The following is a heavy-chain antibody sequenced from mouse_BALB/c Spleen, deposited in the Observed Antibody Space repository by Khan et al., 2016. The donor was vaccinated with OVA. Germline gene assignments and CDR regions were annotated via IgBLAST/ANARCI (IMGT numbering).Heavy chain of an antibody. CDR3: ARGLNYYGSWFAY. J-gene: IGHJ3*01. Sequence: QIQLVQSGPELKKPGETVKISCKASGYTFTNYGMNWVKQAPGKGLKWMGWINTYTGEPTYADDFKGRFAFSLETSATTAYLQINNLKNEDMATXFSARGLNYYGSWFAYWGQGTLVTVSA. V-gene: IGHV9-1*02. CDR1: GYTFTNYG. D-gene: IGHD1-1*01. CDR2: INTYTGEP.